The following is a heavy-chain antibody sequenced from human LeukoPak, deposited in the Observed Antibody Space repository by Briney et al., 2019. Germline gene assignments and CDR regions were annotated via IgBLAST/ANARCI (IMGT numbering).Heavy chain of an antibody. Sequence: SETLSLTCTVSGGSISSYYWSWIRQPPGKGLEWIGYIYYSGSTNYNPSLKSRVTISVDTSKNQFSLKLSSVTAADTAVYYCAIAVAGTHMDVWGKGTTVTVSS. D-gene: IGHD6-19*01. CDR3: AIAVAGTHMDV. J-gene: IGHJ6*03. CDR1: GGSISSYY. CDR2: IYYSGST. V-gene: IGHV4-59*12.